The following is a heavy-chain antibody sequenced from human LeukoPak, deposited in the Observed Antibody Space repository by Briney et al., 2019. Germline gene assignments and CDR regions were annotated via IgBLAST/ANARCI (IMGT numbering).Heavy chain of an antibody. Sequence: GESLMISCKASGYSFTNYWIGWVRQMPGKGLEWMMVIYPGDYDTRYSPSFQGQVTISADKSINTVYLQWSSLKASDTAMYYCARSNYFDYWGQGTLVTVSS. CDR1: GYSFTNYW. J-gene: IGHJ4*02. V-gene: IGHV5-51*01. CDR2: IYPGDYDT. CDR3: ARSNYFDY.